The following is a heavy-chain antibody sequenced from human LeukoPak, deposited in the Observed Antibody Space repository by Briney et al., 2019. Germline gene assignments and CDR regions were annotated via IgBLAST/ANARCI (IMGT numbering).Heavy chain of an antibody. Sequence: GGSLRLSCAASGFTFSSYWMSWVRQAPGKGLEWVANIKQDGSEKYYVDSVKGRFTISRDNAKNSLYLQMNSLRAEGTAVYYCARGGTSPGFDWLFLQLTDYYYGMDVWGQGTTVTVSS. J-gene: IGHJ6*02. D-gene: IGHD3-9*01. V-gene: IGHV3-7*01. CDR3: ARGGTSPGFDWLFLQLTDYYYGMDV. CDR2: IKQDGSEK. CDR1: GFTFSSYW.